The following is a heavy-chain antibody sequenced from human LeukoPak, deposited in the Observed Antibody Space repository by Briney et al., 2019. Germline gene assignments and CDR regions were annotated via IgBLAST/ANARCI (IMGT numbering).Heavy chain of an antibody. Sequence: GGSLRLSCAASGFTFSSYSMNWVRQAPGKGLEWVSSISSSSSYIYYADSVKGRFTISRDNAKNSLYLQMNSLRAEDTAVYYCARGDSSGYYCPYRGQGTLVAVSS. J-gene: IGHJ4*02. CDR2: ISSSSSYI. CDR3: ARGDSSGYYCPY. D-gene: IGHD3-22*01. V-gene: IGHV3-21*01. CDR1: GFTFSSYS.